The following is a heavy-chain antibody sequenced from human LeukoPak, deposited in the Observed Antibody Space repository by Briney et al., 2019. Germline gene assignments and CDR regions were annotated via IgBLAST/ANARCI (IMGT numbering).Heavy chain of an antibody. J-gene: IGHJ6*02. CDR1: GFTFSTYW. V-gene: IGHV3-74*01. CDR2: INSDGGTT. CDR3: ARGNALYGMDV. Sequence: QPGGSLRLSCAASGFTFSTYWMHWVRQAPGKGLVWVSRINSDGGTTNYADSVKGRFTISRDNAKNTLYVQMNSLRAEDTAVYYCARGNALYGMDVWGQGTTVTVSS.